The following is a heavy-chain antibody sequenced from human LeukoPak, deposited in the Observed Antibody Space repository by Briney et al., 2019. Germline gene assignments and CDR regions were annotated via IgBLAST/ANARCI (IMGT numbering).Heavy chain of an antibody. J-gene: IGHJ4*02. CDR1: GFTFSSYA. D-gene: IGHD5-18*01. CDR3: ARDQRGFSYSKYYFDY. CDR2: IWYDGTNK. Sequence: GGSLRLSCAASGFTFSSYAMSWVRQAPGKGLEWVAVIWYDGTNKYYADSVKGRFTISRDNSKNTLYLQMNSLRAEDTAVYYCARDQRGFSYSKYYFDYWGQGTLVTVSS. V-gene: IGHV3-33*08.